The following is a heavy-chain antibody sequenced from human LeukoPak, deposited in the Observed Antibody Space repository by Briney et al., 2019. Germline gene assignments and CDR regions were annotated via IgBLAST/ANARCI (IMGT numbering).Heavy chain of an antibody. CDR1: GGSISSSSYY. CDR3: ARGIVGSRDFYFRYYFDY. V-gene: IGHV4-39*01. D-gene: IGHD3/OR15-3a*01. Sequence: SETLSLTCTVSGGSISSSSYYWGWIRQPPGKGLEWIGSIYYSGSTYYNPSLKSRVTISVDTSKNQFSLKLSSVTAADTAVYFCARGIVGSRDFYFRYYFDYWGQGTLVTVSS. CDR2: IYYSGST. J-gene: IGHJ4*02.